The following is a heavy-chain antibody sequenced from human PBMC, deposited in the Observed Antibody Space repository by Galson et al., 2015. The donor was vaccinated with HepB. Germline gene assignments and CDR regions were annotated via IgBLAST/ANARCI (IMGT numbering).Heavy chain of an antibody. CDR2: INPNSGDT. J-gene: IGHJ4*02. CDR1: GYTFTGYF. CDR3: TRGGGKYQPADY. V-gene: IGHV1-2*06. Sequence: SVKVSCKASGYTFTGYFMHWVRQAPGQGLEWMGRINPNSGDTNYAQNFQGRVTITRDTSITTAYMELSSLRSDDAAVYYCTRGGGKYQPADYWGQGTLVTVSS. D-gene: IGHD2-2*01.